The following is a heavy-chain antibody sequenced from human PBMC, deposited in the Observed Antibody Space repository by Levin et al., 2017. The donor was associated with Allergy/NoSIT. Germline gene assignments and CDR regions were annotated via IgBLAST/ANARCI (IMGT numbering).Heavy chain of an antibody. D-gene: IGHD3-9*01. CDR1: GYTFTGYY. Sequence: ASVKVSCKASGYTFTGYYMHWVRQAPGQGLEWMGWINPNSGGTNYAQKFQGRVTMTRDTSISTAYMELSRLRSDDTAVYYCAKDYDILTGFFGLDPWGQGTLVTVSS. V-gene: IGHV1-2*02. CDR2: INPNSGGT. J-gene: IGHJ5*02. CDR3: AKDYDILTGFFGLDP.